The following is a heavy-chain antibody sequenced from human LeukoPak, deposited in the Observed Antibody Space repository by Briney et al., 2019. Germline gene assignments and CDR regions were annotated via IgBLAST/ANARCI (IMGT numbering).Heavy chain of an antibody. D-gene: IGHD1-26*01. V-gene: IGHV1-24*01. CDR3: ATGAWSGSPLLGYYYYYYMDV. J-gene: IGHJ6*03. CDR1: GYTLTELS. CDR2: FDPEDGET. Sequence: ASVKVSCKVSGYTLTELSMHWVRQAPGKGLEWMGGFDPEDGETIYAQKFQGRVTMTEDTSTDTAYMELSSLRSEDTAVYYCATGAWSGSPLLGYYYYYYMDVWGKGTTVTVSS.